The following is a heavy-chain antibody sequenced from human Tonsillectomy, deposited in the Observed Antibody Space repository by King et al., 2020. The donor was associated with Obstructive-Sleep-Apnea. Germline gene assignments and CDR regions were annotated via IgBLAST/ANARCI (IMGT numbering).Heavy chain of an antibody. D-gene: IGHD3-22*01. Sequence: VQLVESGGGLVQPGRSLRLSCTASGFTFGDYAMSWFRQAPGKGLEWVSFIRSKAYGGTTEYAASVKGRFTISRDDSKSIAYLQMNSLKTEDTAVYFCTRATYDTSGYYRDYWGQGTLVTVSS. CDR1: GFTFGDYA. V-gene: IGHV3-49*03. CDR2: IRSKAYGGTT. CDR3: TRATYDTSGYYRDY. J-gene: IGHJ4*02.